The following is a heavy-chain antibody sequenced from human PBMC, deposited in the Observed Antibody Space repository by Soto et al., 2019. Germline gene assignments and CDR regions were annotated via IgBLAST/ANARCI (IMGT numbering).Heavy chain of an antibody. J-gene: IGHJ3*01. V-gene: IGHV3-30*18. CDR2: ISNDGSDK. Sequence: QVQLVESGGGVVQPGTSLRLSCAASGFTFNNYGMHWVRQAPGTGLEWVAAISNDGSDKYYADSVKGRITISRDNSKNTLYLQMYSLRAEDTDVYYCAKDQGIAASHGSDCGQGTMVTVSS. CDR3: AKDQGIAASHGSD. D-gene: IGHD6-13*01. CDR1: GFTFNNYG.